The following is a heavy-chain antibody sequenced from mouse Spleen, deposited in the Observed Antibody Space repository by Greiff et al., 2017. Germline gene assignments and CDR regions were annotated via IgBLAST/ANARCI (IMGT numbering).Heavy chain of an antibody. CDR1: GYTFTSYW. V-gene: IGHV1-69*02. D-gene: IGHD1-2*01. CDR2: IDPSDSYT. CDR3: ARIPYGYTY. Sequence: VQLQQSGAELVKPGASVKLSCKASGYTFTSYWMHWVKQRPGQGLEWIGEIDPSDSYTNYNQKFKGKATLTVDKSSSTAYMQLSSLTSEDSAVYYCARIPYGYTYWGQGTLVTVSA. J-gene: IGHJ3*01.